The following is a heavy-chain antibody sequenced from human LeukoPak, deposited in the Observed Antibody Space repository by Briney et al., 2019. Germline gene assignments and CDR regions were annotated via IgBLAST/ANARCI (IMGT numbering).Heavy chain of an antibody. D-gene: IGHD2-15*01. CDR2: ISAYNGNT. CDR1: GYTFTSYG. V-gene: IGHV1-18*01. CDR3: ARVASEWWQDGGYYYMDV. J-gene: IGHJ6*03. Sequence: ASVKVSCKASGYTFTSYGISWVRQAPGQGLEWMGWISAYNGNTNYAQKLQGRVTMTTDTSTSTAYMELRSLRSDDTAVYYCARVASEWWQDGGYYYMDVWGKGTTVTISS.